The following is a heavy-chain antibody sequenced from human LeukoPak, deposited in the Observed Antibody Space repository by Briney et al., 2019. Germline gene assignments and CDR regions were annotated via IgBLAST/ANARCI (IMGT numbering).Heavy chain of an antibody. J-gene: IGHJ4*02. Sequence: GGSLRLSCAASGFTFDNYAMSWVRQAPGKGLEWVSTISGSDDFTYYADSVKGRFTISRDNSRNTLSLQISSLRAEDTAVYYCAKSRYSYEPFDYWGQGTLVTVSS. CDR2: ISGSDDFT. V-gene: IGHV3-23*01. CDR1: GFTFDNYA. CDR3: AKSRYSYEPFDY. D-gene: IGHD5-18*01.